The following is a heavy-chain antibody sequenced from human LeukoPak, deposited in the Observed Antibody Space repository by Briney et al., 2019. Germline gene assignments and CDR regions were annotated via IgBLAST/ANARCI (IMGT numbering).Heavy chain of an antibody. CDR1: GDSISSYY. V-gene: IGHV4-59*08. Sequence: PSETLSLTCTVSGDSISSYYWSWIRQSPGKGLEWIGYIYYSGSTNYNPSLKSRVTISVDTSKNQFSPKLSSVTAADTAVYYCARHVWLQPFDYWGQGTLVTVSS. J-gene: IGHJ4*02. CDR3: ARHVWLQPFDY. CDR2: IYYSGST. D-gene: IGHD3-9*01.